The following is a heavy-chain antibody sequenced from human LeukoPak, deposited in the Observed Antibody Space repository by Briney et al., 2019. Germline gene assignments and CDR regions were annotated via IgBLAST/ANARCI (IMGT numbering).Heavy chain of an antibody. D-gene: IGHD2-2*01. CDR3: ARGAPTVVPAATSNYYMDV. V-gene: IGHV4-31*03. CDR2: TYKSGST. J-gene: IGHJ6*03. Sequence: SETLSLTCTVSGGSISSGGYYWSWIRQHPGKGLEWIGYTYKSGSTYYNPSLKSRVTISRDTSKNQFSLKLRSVTAADTAVYYCARGAPTVVPAATSNYYMDVWGKGTTVTVSS. CDR1: GGSISSGGYY.